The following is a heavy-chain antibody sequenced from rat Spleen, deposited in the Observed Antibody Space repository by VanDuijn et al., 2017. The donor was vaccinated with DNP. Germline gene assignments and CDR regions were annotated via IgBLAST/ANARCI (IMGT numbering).Heavy chain of an antibody. V-gene: IGHV5-27*01. D-gene: IGHD1-11*01. CDR3: TTDFERGY. J-gene: IGHJ2*01. CDR2: ISTSGTRT. CDR1: GFTFGNSY. Sequence: EVQLVESGGGLVQPGRSLKLSCAASGFTFGNSYMAWVRQAPKEGLEWVAAISTSGTRTYYPDSVKGRFTISRDNAKSTLYLQMDSLRSEDTATYYCTTDFERGYWGQGVMVTVSS.